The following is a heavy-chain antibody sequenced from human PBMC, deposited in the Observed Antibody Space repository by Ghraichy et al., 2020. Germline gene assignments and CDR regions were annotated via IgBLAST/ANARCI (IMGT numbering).Heavy chain of an antibody. Sequence: GGSLRLSCEASGFAFSDHWMHWVRQAPGKGLVWVSRTNTDGSSRSYADSVQGRFTISRDNANHMLYLQMSSLRVEDTAVYYWVRQATGGYAPGDYWGQGTLVAVSS. V-gene: IGHV3-74*01. CDR2: TNTDGSSR. J-gene: IGHJ4*02. CDR1: GFAFSDHW. CDR3: VRQATGGYAPGDY. D-gene: IGHD2-15*01.